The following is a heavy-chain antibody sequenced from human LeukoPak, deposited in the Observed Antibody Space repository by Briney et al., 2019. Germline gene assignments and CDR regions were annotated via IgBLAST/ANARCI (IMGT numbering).Heavy chain of an antibody. D-gene: IGHD3-22*01. Sequence: SETLSLPCTVSGGSISINSYYWGWIRQPPGKGLEWIGSIYYSGGTYYNPSLRSRLTISVDTSKNQFSLKLSSVTAADTAVYYCARGRYYYDSGGYQSPYYYMDVWGKGTTVTVSS. V-gene: IGHV4-39*01. CDR1: GGSISINSYY. J-gene: IGHJ6*03. CDR3: ARGRYYYDSGGYQSPYYYMDV. CDR2: IYYSGGT.